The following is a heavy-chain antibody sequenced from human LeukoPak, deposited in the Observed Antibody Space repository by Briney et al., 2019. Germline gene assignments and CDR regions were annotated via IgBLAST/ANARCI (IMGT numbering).Heavy chain of an antibody. Sequence: SETLSLTCTVSGGSISSSSYYWGWIRQPPGKGLEWIGSIYYSGSTYYNPSLKSRVTISVDTSKNQFSLKLSSVTAADTAVYYCATGAQDWFDPWGQGTLVPVSS. V-gene: IGHV4-39*07. D-gene: IGHD3-10*01. J-gene: IGHJ5*02. CDR2: IYYSGST. CDR1: GGSISSSSYY. CDR3: ATGAQDWFDP.